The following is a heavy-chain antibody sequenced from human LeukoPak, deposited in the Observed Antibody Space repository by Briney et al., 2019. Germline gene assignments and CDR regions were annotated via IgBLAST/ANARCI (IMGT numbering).Heavy chain of an antibody. Sequence: PGGSLRLSCAAYGFTFSSYWMSWVRQAPGKGLEWVADIKQDGSEKYYVDSVKGRFTISRDNAKNSLYLQMNSLRAEDTAVYYCARVDWHHESSTYYFDYWGQGTLVTVSS. CDR2: IKQDGSEK. D-gene: IGHD1-14*01. V-gene: IGHV3-7*01. J-gene: IGHJ4*02. CDR3: ARVDWHHESSTYYFDY. CDR1: GFTFSSYW.